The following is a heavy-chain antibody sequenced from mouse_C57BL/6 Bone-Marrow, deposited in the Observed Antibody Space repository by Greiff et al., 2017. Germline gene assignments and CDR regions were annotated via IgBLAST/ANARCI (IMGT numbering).Heavy chain of an antibody. D-gene: IGHD1-2*01. J-gene: IGHJ4*01. CDR2: IRNKANGYTT. V-gene: IGHV7-3*01. Sequence: DVMLVESGGGLVQPGGSLSLSCAASGFTFTDYYMSWVRQPPGKALEWLGFIRNKANGYTTEYSASVKGRFTISRDNSQSILYLQMNALRAEDSATYYCARSSLRRAMDYWGQGTSVPVSS. CDR1: GFTFTDYY. CDR3: ARSSLRRAMDY.